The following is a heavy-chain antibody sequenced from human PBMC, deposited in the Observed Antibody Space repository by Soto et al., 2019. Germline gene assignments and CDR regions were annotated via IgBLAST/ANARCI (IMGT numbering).Heavy chain of an antibody. J-gene: IGHJ6*02. V-gene: IGHV4-4*07. CDR3: ARDYYDSSGLSPYYYYYGMDV. CDR1: GGSISIYY. D-gene: IGHD3-22*01. CDR2: IYTSGST. Sequence: SETLSLTCTVSGGSISIYYWSWIRQPAGKGLEWIGRIYTSGSTNYNPSLKSRVTMSVDTSKNQFSLKLSSVTAADTAVYYCARDYYDSSGLSPYYYYYGMDVWGQGTTVTVSS.